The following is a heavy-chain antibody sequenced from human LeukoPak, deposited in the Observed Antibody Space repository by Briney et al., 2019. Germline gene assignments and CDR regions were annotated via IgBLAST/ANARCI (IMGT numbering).Heavy chain of an antibody. D-gene: IGHD3-22*01. Sequence: RGSLRLSCAASGFTFSSYTMNWVRQAPGKGLEWVSSISRSSSYIYYADSMKGRFTISRDNAKNSLDLQMHSLRAEDTAVYYCARLYYDSSNYYFLDSWGQGTLVTVSS. CDR1: GFTFSSYT. V-gene: IGHV3-21*04. CDR2: ISRSSSYI. J-gene: IGHJ4*02. CDR3: ARLYYDSSNYYFLDS.